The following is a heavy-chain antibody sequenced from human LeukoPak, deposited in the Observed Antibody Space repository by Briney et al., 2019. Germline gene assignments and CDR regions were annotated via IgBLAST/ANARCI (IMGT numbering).Heavy chain of an antibody. V-gene: IGHV3-21*01. CDR1: GITFSSYS. CDR3: ARLVWDTTMADGDIDS. J-gene: IGHJ4*02. D-gene: IGHD5-18*01. Sequence: GGSLRLSCAASGITFSSYSMNWVRQAPGQGLEWVSSISSASTYIYYADSVKGRFTISRDNAKNSLYLQMNSLRAEDTAMYYCARLVWDTTMADGDIDSWGQGTLLIVSS. CDR2: ISSASTYI.